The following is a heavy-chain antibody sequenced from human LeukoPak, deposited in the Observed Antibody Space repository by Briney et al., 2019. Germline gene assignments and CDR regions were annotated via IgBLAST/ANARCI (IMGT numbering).Heavy chain of an antibody. Sequence: PGGSLRLSCAASGFTLSTYGRHWVRQAPGKGLEWVAVIWYDGSNAYYADSVKGRFTISSDNSKNTLYLQMNNLRAEDTAVYYCARAPGYYHYNGMDVWGQGTAVTVSS. CDR2: IWYDGSNA. J-gene: IGHJ6*02. CDR3: ARAPGYYHYNGMDV. V-gene: IGHV3-33*01. CDR1: GFTLSTYG.